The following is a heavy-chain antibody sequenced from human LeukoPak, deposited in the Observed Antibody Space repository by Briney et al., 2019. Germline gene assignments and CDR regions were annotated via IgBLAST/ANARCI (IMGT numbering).Heavy chain of an antibody. V-gene: IGHV1-8*01. Sequence: ASVKVSCKASGYTFTSYDINWVRQATGQGLEWMGWMNPNSGNTGYAQKFQGRVTMTRNTSISTAYMELSSLRSEDTAVYYCARARRYSGSYYCAYWGQGTLVTVSS. J-gene: IGHJ4*02. D-gene: IGHD1-26*01. CDR2: MNPNSGNT. CDR1: GYTFTSYD. CDR3: ARARRYSGSYYCAY.